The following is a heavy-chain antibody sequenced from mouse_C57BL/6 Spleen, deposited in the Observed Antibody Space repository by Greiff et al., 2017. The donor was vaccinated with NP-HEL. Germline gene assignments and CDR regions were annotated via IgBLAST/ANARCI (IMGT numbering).Heavy chain of an antibody. CDR3: ARGGSIYAMDY. CDR1: GSTFPRYW. CDR2: IDPSDSET. V-gene: IGHV1-52*01. J-gene: IGHJ4*01. Sequence: QVQLQQPGAELVRPGSSVPLSCTASGSTFPRYWLPWVPQRPFQGLEWIGNIDPSDSETHYNQKFKDKATLTVDKSSSPAYMQLSSLTSEDSAVYYCARGGSIYAMDYWGQGTSVTVSS.